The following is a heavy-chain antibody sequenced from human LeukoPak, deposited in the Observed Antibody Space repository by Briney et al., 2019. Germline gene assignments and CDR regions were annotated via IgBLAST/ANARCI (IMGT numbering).Heavy chain of an antibody. J-gene: IGHJ4*02. CDR2: INTNTGNP. CDR3: ARGEYYDILTGTLVAPDLGY. CDR1: GYTFTSYA. V-gene: IGHV7-4-1*02. D-gene: IGHD3-9*01. Sequence: ALVKVSCKASGYTFTSYAMNWVRQAPGQGLEWMGWINTNTGNPTYAQGFTGRFVFSLDTSVSTAYLQISSLKAEDTAVYYCARGEYYDILTGTLVAPDLGYWGQGTLVTVSS.